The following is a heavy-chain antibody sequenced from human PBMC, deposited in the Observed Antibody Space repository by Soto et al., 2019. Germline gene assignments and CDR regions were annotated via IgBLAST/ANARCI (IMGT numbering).Heavy chain of an antibody. Sequence: EVQLVESGGGLVKPGESLRLSFTASGFPFNYAWMSGFRQAPGKGLEWVARIRTKTDDEATDYAAPVKGRFSVSRDDSKNTVHLQMNSLKTEDTAVYYCAKGAPTGTFFDYWGQGILVTVSS. J-gene: IGHJ4*02. CDR2: IRTKTDDEAT. CDR1: GFPFNYAW. CDR3: AKGAPTGTFFDY. D-gene: IGHD3-10*01. V-gene: IGHV3-15*01.